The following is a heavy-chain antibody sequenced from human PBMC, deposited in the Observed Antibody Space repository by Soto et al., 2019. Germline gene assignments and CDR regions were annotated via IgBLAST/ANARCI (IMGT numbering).Heavy chain of an antibody. CDR1: GYSFTSYW. J-gene: IGHJ4*02. D-gene: IGHD1-26*01. Sequence: GESLKISCKGSGYSFTSYWIGWARQMPGKGLEWMGIIYPGDSDTKYSPSFQGQVTISADKSISTAYLQWSSLKASDTAIYYCASTLGSYYYYYWGQGTLVTVSS. CDR3: ASTLGSYYYYY. CDR2: IYPGDSDT. V-gene: IGHV5-51*01.